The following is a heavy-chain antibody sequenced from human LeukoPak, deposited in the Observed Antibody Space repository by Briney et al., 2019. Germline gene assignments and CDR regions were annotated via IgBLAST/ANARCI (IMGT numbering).Heavy chain of an antibody. CDR1: GVSISSGSNY. CDR3: AREVVVASSYYYYYMDV. J-gene: IGHJ6*03. Sequence: SETLSLTCSVSGVSISSGSNYWGWIRQPPGKGLEWIGYIYYSGSTNYNPSLKSRVTISVDTSKNQFSLKLSSVTAADTAVYYCAREVVVASSYYYYYMDVWGKGTTVTISS. V-gene: IGHV4-61*01. D-gene: IGHD2-15*01. CDR2: IYYSGST.